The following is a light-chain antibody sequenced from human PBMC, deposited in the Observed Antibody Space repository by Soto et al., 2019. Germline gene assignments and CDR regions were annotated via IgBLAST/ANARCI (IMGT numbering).Light chain of an antibody. Sequence: DIQMTQSPTTLSASVGDRVTITCRASQTVERWLAWYQQKPGKAPNLLISDVSTLERGVPSRFSGSGSATEFTLTISGLQPDDFATYYCQQYNSYSRTFGQGTKVEIK. J-gene: IGKJ1*01. V-gene: IGKV1-5*01. CDR1: QTVERW. CDR3: QQYNSYSRT. CDR2: DVS.